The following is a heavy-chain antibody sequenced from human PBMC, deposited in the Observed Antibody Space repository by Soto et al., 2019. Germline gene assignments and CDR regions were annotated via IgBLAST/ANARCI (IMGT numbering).Heavy chain of an antibody. V-gene: IGHV3-33*06. CDR1: GFTFSTYG. Sequence: GGSLRLSCAASGFTFSTYGMHWVRQAPGKGLEWMTVIWYDGSQKYYGDSVNGRFTISRDNSKNTVYLQMNSLRVEDTAVYYCVKDHCGGDCYSEPYFDFWGRGSQVTVS. CDR3: VKDHCGGDCYSEPYFDF. J-gene: IGHJ4*02. D-gene: IGHD2-21*02. CDR2: IWYDGSQK.